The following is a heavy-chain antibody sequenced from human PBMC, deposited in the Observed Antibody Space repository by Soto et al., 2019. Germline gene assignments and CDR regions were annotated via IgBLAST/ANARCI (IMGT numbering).Heavy chain of an antibody. Sequence: SETLSLTCTVSGGSISSSSYYWGWIRQPPGKGLEWIGYIYYSGSTNYNPSLKSRVTISVDTSKNQFSLKLSSVTAADTAVYYCARRYGGTRDYWGQGTLVTVS. CDR1: GGSISSSSYY. V-gene: IGHV4-61*05. CDR2: IYYSGST. J-gene: IGHJ4*02. CDR3: ARRYGGTRDY. D-gene: IGHD4-17*01.